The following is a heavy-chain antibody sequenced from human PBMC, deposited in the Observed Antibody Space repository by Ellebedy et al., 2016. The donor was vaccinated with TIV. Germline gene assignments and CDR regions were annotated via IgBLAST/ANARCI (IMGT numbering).Heavy chain of an antibody. V-gene: IGHV4-59*12. CDR1: GGSISSYY. CDR2: IYYSGST. J-gene: IGHJ6*02. D-gene: IGHD4-11*01. CDR3: AKEVTYSNYYYYYGMDV. Sequence: MPSETLSLTCTVSGGSISSYYWSWIRQPPGKGLEWIGYIYYSGSTNYNPSLTSRVTISVDKSKNQFSLKLSSVTAADTAVYYCAKEVTYSNYYYYYGMDVWGQGTTVTVSS.